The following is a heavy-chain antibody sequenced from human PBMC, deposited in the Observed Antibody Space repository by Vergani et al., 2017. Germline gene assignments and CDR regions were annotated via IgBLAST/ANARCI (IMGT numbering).Heavy chain of an antibody. D-gene: IGHD3-10*01. CDR3: ARHRFGHGLDS. CDR1: GFTFDNYA. J-gene: IGHJ4*02. V-gene: IGHV3-48*01. Sequence: EVHLLESGGGLIQPGGSLRISCAASGFTFDNYAMTWVRQAPGKGLEWISYLTSSRRSMFYGDSVKGRFTITRDNDKNSVYLQMNSLRVEDTAVYYCARHRFGHGLDSWGQGSLVIVSS. CDR2: LTSSRRSM.